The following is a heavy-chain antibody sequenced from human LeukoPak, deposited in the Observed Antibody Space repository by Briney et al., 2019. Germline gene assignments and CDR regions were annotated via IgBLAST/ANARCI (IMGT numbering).Heavy chain of an antibody. V-gene: IGHV3-30-3*01. D-gene: IGHD3-22*01. CDR3: ASQPDYDSSGSDY. J-gene: IGHJ4*02. CDR2: ISYDGSNK. CDR1: GFTFSSYA. Sequence: GRSLRLSCAASGFTFSSYAMHWVRQAPGKGLEWVAVISYDGSNKYYAGSVKGRFTISRDNSKNTLYLQMNSLRAEDTAVYYCASQPDYDSSGSDYWGQGTLVTVSS.